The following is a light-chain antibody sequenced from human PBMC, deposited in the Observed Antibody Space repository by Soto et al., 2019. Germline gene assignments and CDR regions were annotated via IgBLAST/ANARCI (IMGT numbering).Light chain of an antibody. J-gene: IGLJ1*01. V-gene: IGLV2-14*01. CDR2: EVS. Sequence: QSALTQPASVSRSPGQSITIPCTGTSSDVGGYNYVSWYQQHPGKAPKLMIYEVSNRPSGVSNRFSGSKSGNTASLTISGLLAEDEADYYCCSYTSSSTFVFGTGTKVTVL. CDR1: SSDVGGYNY. CDR3: CSYTSSSTFV.